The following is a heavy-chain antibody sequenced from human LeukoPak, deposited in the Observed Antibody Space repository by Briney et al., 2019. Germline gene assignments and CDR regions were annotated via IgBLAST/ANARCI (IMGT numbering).Heavy chain of an antibody. Sequence: GASVKVSCKASGYTFTSYGISWVRQAPGQGLEWMGWISAYNGNTNYAQKLQGRVTMTTDTSTSTAYMEQKSLRSDDTAVYYCARGWVDTAGEGVWFDPWRQGTLVTVSS. D-gene: IGHD5-18*01. CDR1: GYTFTSYG. CDR3: ARGWVDTAGEGVWFDP. J-gene: IGHJ5*02. CDR2: ISAYNGNT. V-gene: IGHV1-18*01.